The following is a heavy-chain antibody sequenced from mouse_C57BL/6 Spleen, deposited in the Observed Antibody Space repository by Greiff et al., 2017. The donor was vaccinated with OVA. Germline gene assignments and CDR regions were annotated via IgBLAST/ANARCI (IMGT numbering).Heavy chain of an antibody. V-gene: IGHV1-18*01. J-gene: IGHJ3*01. CDR3: ARGTGTFAY. D-gene: IGHD4-1*01. Sequence: VHVKQSGPELVKPGASVKIPCKASGYTFTDYNMDWVKQSHGKSLEWIGDINPNNGGSIYNQKFKGKATLTVDKSSSTAYMELRSLTSEDTAVYYCARGTGTFAYWGQGTLVTVS. CDR2: INPNNGGS. CDR1: GYTFTDYN.